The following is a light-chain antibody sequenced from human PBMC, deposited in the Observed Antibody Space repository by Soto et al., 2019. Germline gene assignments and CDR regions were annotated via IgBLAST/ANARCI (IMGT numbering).Light chain of an antibody. CDR3: QQYGSSPYT. Sequence: EIVLTQSPGTLSLSPGERATLSCRASQSVSSSYLAWYQQKPDQAPRLLIYGASSRATGIPDRFSGSGSGTDFTLTISRLEPEDFAVYYCQQYGSSPYTFGQWTKLEIK. CDR2: GAS. CDR1: QSVSSSY. J-gene: IGKJ2*01. V-gene: IGKV3-20*01.